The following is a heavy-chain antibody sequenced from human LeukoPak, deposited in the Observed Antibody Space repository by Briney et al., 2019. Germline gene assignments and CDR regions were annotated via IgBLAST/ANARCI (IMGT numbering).Heavy chain of an antibody. J-gene: IGHJ3*01. Sequence: ASVKVSCKASGGTFSSYAISWVRQAPGQGLEWMGRIIPIFGTANYAQKFQGRVTITADESTRTAYMELSRLRSEDTAVYYCARAPEGGIYGSGVCEVWGQGTVVTVSS. CDR2: IIPIFGTA. D-gene: IGHD3-10*01. CDR1: GGTFSSYA. CDR3: ARAPEGGIYGSGVCEV. V-gene: IGHV1-69*13.